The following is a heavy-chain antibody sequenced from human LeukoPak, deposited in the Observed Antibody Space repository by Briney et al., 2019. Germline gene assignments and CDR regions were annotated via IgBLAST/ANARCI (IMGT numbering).Heavy chain of an antibody. CDR3: AREGVYGSGRYLSYYFDY. D-gene: IGHD3-10*01. CDR2: ISGSGAGT. Sequence: PGRSLRLSCEASGFAFYSYTINWVRQAPGKGLEWVSSISGSGAGTYYVDFVKGRFTISRDHSKETVYLQMNSLRPEDTAVYYCAREGVYGSGRYLSYYFDYWGQGTLVTVSS. J-gene: IGHJ4*02. V-gene: IGHV3-23*01. CDR1: GFAFYSYT.